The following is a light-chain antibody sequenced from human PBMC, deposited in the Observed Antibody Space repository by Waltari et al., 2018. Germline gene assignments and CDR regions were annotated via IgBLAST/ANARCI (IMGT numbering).Light chain of an antibody. V-gene: IGKV1-5*01. CDR3: QQYNIYSPQA. Sequence: DIQMTQSPSTLSASVGDRVTITCRASQTIDNYLALYQQKPGEAPKVMSSDASPLETGVPSRFSGSGFGTDFSLTISSLQPDDFATYWCQQYNIYSPQAFGQGTKVEVK. J-gene: IGKJ1*01. CDR2: DAS. CDR1: QTIDNY.